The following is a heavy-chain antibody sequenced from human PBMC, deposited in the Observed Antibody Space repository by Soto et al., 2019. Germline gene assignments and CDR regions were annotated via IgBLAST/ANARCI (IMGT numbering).Heavy chain of an antibody. D-gene: IGHD2-2*01. Sequence: EVQLLESGGGLVQPGGSLRLSCAASGFTFSSYAMSWVRQAPGKGLEWVSAISGSGGSTYYADSVKGRFTISRDNSKNTLYLQMNSLRAEDTAVYYCAKDLRDIVVVPAASFDYWGQGTLVTVSS. CDR2: ISGSGGST. J-gene: IGHJ4*02. V-gene: IGHV3-23*01. CDR3: AKDLRDIVVVPAASFDY. CDR1: GFTFSSYA.